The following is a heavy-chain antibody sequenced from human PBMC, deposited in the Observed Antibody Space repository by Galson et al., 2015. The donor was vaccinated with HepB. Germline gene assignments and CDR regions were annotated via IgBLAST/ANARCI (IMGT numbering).Heavy chain of an antibody. V-gene: IGHV5-51*01. CDR3: ASPRNYYDSSGSRDDAFDI. Sequence: QSGAEVKKPGESLKISCKGSGYSFTSYWIGWVRQMPGKGLEWMGIIYPGDSDTRHSPSFQGQVTISADKSISTAYLQWSSLKASDTAMYYCASPRNYYDSSGSRDDAFDIWGQGTMVTVSS. J-gene: IGHJ3*02. CDR1: GYSFTSYW. D-gene: IGHD3-22*01. CDR2: IYPGDSDT.